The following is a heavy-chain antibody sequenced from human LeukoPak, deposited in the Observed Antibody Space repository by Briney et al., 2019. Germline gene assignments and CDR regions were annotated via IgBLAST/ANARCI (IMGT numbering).Heavy chain of an antibody. CDR2: IYPGDSDT. V-gene: IGHV5-51*01. CDR1: GYSFTSYW. J-gene: IGHJ5*02. CDR3: ARVYCGGDCYPLYNWFDP. Sequence: GESLKISCKGSGYSFTSYWIGWVRQMPGKGLEWMGIIYPGDSDTRYSPSFQGQVTISADKSISTAYLQWSSLKASDTAMYYCARVYCGGDCYPLYNWFDPWGQGTLVTVSS. D-gene: IGHD2-21*02.